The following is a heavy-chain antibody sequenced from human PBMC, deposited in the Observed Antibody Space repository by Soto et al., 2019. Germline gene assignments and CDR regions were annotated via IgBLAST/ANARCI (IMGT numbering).Heavy chain of an antibody. D-gene: IGHD5-18*01. J-gene: IGHJ4*02. CDR1: GFTFSSFA. V-gene: IGHV3-23*01. CDR2: ISGSGGNT. CDR3: AKEGIGGFSHGYDY. Sequence: EVQLLESGGGLVQPGGSLRLSCAASGFTFSSFAMRWVRQAPGKGLEWVSGISGSGGNTYYADSVKGRFTISRDNSKNTLYLQMNSLRADDTAVYYCAKEGIGGFSHGYDYWGQGTLVTVSS.